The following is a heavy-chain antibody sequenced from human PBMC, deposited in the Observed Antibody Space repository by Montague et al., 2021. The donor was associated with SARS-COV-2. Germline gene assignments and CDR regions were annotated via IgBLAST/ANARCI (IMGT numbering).Heavy chain of an antibody. D-gene: IGHD3-22*01. J-gene: IGHJ5*02. V-gene: IGHV4-39*01. CDR1: GGSISSSSYY. CDR2: NYYSGST. Sequence: SETLSLTCTVSGGSISSSSYYWGWIRQPPGKGLEWIGSNYYSGSTYYNPSLKSRATITVDTSKNQFSLKLSFVTAADTAVYYCARGVTMIVVVMRYNWFDPWGQGTLVTVSS. CDR3: ARGVTMIVVVMRYNWFDP.